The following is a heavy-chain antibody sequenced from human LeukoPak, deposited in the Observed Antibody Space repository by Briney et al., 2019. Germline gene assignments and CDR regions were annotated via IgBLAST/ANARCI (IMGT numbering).Heavy chain of an antibody. CDR3: ARRGGHGGSFDY. CDR2: IYYSGSGST. CDR1: GGSISSYY. D-gene: IGHD4-23*01. V-gene: IGHV4-59*08. J-gene: IGHJ4*02. Sequence: SETLSLTCTVSGGSISSYYWSWIRQPPGKGLEWIGYIYYSGSGSTNYNPSLKSRASISVDTSKNYFSVKLSSVTAADTAVYYCARRGGHGGSFDYWGQGTLVTVSS.